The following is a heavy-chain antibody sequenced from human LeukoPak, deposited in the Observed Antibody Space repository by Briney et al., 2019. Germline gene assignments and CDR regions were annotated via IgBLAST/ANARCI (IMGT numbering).Heavy chain of an antibody. CDR2: FYAGGSI. Sequence: SETLSLTCVVSGYAISSGHDWGWIRQSPGKGLEWIGSFYAGGSIYYNPSLKSRVTIVEDTSSNQFSLKMASVTTANTAVYYCTREVVEVPTAVIDYWGQGALVTVSS. J-gene: IGHJ4*02. V-gene: IGHV4-38-2*02. D-gene: IGHD1-26*01. CDR1: GYAISSGHD. CDR3: TREVVEVPTAVIDY.